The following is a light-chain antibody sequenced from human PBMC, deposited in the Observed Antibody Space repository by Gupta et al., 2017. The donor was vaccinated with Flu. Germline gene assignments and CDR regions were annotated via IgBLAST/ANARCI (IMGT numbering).Light chain of an antibody. CDR2: GKN. CDR1: SLRNYY. J-gene: IGLJ3*02. CDR3: SSTDSSGDRPV. Sequence: SSELTQDPTVSVALGQTVRITCQGDSLRNYYATWYQQKPGQAPVVVIYGKNNRPSGIPDRFSGPSSGNTASLTITGTQAEDEADYYCSSTDSSGDRPVFGGGTKLTVL. V-gene: IGLV3-19*01.